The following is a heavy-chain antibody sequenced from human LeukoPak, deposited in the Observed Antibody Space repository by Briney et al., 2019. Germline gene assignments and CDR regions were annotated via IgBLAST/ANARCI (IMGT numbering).Heavy chain of an antibody. D-gene: IGHD5-18*01. CDR1: GGSISSYY. V-gene: IGHV4-59*01. CDR3: ARSYSYVHPLDI. J-gene: IGHJ3*02. CDR2: IYYTGST. Sequence: PSETLSLTCTVSGGSISSYYWSWIRQPPGKGLEWIGYIYYTGSTKYNPSLKSRVSISLDMSKNQFSLKLTSVTAADTAVYYCARSYSYVHPLDIWGQGTMVTVSS.